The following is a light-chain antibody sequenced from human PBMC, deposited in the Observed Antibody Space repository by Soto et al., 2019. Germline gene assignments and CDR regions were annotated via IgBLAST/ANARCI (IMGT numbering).Light chain of an antibody. CDR2: AAS. CDR3: QQYYHWPRT. V-gene: IGKV3-15*01. Sequence: IVVTQSPATLSVSPGERATLSCRASESVGSNLAWFQHKPGQAPRLLIYAASTKATGVPARFTGSGSRTDFNLTIASLQSEDFAVYYCQQYYHWPRTFGQGTKVDIK. J-gene: IGKJ1*01. CDR1: ESVGSN.